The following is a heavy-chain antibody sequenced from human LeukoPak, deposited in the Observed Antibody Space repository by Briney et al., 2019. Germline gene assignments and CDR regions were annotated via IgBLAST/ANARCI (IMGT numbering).Heavy chain of an antibody. Sequence: GGSLRLSCAASGFTFSSYGMHWVRQAPGKGLEWVAVVWYDGSNKYYADSVKGRFTISRDNSKNTLYLQMNSLRAEDTAVYYCARKFRPSGAYYYYYMDVWGKGTTVTVSS. J-gene: IGHJ6*03. CDR2: VWYDGSNK. V-gene: IGHV3-33*01. CDR1: GFTFSSYG. CDR3: ARKFRPSGAYYYYYMDV. D-gene: IGHD6-19*01.